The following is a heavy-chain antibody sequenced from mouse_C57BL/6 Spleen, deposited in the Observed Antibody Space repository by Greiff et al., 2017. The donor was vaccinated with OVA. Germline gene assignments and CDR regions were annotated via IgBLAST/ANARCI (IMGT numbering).Heavy chain of an antibody. D-gene: IGHD3-2*02. Sequence: QVHVKQSGAELVKPGASVKISCKASGYAFSSYWMNWVKQRPGKGLEWIGQIYSGDGDTNYNGKFKGKATLTADKSSSTAYMQLSSLTSEDSAVYFCARESSGYVNYFDYWGQGTTLTVSS. CDR3: ARESSGYVNYFDY. V-gene: IGHV1-80*01. J-gene: IGHJ2*01. CDR2: IYSGDGDT. CDR1: GYAFSSYW.